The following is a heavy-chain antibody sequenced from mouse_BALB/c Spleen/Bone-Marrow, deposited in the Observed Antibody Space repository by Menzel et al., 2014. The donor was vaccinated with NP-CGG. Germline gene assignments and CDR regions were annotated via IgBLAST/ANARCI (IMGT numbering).Heavy chain of an antibody. CDR1: GYTFTNFW. J-gene: IGHJ4*01. Sequence: DLVKPGASVKLSRKASGYTFTNFWINWIKQRPGQGLEWIGRIAPGTGTTYYNEMFKGKATLTVDTSSSTAYIRLSSLSSEDSAVYFCARYDYVMDYWGQGTSVTVSS. CDR2: IAPGTGTT. D-gene: IGHD2-3*01. V-gene: IGHV1S41*01. CDR3: ARYDYVMDY.